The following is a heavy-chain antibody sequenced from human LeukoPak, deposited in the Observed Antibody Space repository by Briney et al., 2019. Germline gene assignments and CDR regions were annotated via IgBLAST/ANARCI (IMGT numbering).Heavy chain of an antibody. J-gene: IGHJ4*02. V-gene: IGHV1-18*01. D-gene: IGHD3-10*01. CDR3: ARDRSALRLSWFGERFDY. Sequence: ASVKVSCKASGYTFTSYGISWVRQAPGQGLEWMGWISAYNGNTNYAQKLQGRVTMTTDTSTSTAYMELRSLRSDDTAVYYCARDRSALRLSWFGERFDYWGQGTLVTVSS. CDR2: ISAYNGNT. CDR1: GYTFTSYG.